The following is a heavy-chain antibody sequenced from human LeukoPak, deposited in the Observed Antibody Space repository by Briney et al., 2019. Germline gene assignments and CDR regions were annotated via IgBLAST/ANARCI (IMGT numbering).Heavy chain of an antibody. CDR1: GFTFSTYW. D-gene: IGHD3-22*01. CDR3: ARDRRPQSPITMIVVVTPDY. V-gene: IGHV3-48*04. Sequence: GGSLRLSCEASGFTFSTYWVTWVRQAPGKGLEWVSYISSSGSTIYYADSVKGRFTISRDNAKNSLYLQMNSLRAEDTAVYYCARDRRPQSPITMIVVVTPDYWGQGTLVTVSS. CDR2: ISSSGSTI. J-gene: IGHJ4*02.